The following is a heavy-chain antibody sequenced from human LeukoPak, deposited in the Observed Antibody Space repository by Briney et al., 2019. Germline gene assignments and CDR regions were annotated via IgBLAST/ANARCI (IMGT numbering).Heavy chain of an antibody. J-gene: IGHJ4*01. CDR1: GYTFTSHF. CDR3: AKDFYAGSSSWYYFDY. CDR2: INPRGGST. V-gene: IGHV1-46*01. D-gene: IGHD6-13*01. Sequence: ASVKVSCKASGYTFTSHFMHWVRQAPGQGLEWMGIINPRGGSTSYTQKFQGRVTMTRDTSTSTVYMELSSLRPEDTAVYYCAKDFYAGSSSWYYFDYWGHGTLVTVSS.